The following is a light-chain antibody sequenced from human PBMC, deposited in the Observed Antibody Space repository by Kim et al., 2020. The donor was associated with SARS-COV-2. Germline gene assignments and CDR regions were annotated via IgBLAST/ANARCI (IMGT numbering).Light chain of an antibody. Sequence: APGKTATIICGGDSIGRRNVHWYQQKPGQDPVVVVYDNIDRPSGIHERFSGSNSGNTATLTISRVDAGDEADYFCQVWDSGSEHVVFGGGTQLTVL. CDR2: DNI. CDR1: SIGRRN. V-gene: IGLV3-21*03. J-gene: IGLJ2*01. CDR3: QVWDSGSEHVV.